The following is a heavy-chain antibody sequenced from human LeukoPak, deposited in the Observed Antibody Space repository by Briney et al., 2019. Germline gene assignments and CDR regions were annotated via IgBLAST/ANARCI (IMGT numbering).Heavy chain of an antibody. CDR1: GFTFSNAW. D-gene: IGHD3-10*01. CDR3: TTDFSQLLWFGELLLDAFDI. CDR2: IKSKTDGGTT. V-gene: IGHV3-15*01. Sequence: GGSLRLSCAASGFTFSNAWMSWVRQAPGKGLEWVGRIKSKTDGGTTDYAAPVKGRFTISRDDSKNTLYLQMNSLKTEDTAVYYCTTDFSQLLWFGELLLDAFDIWGQGTMVTVSS. J-gene: IGHJ3*02.